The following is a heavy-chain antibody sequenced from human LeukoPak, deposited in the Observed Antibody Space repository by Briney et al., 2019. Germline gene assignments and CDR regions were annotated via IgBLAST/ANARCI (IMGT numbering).Heavy chain of an antibody. J-gene: IGHJ5*02. Sequence: GGSLRLSCTASGFTFNTYSMHWVRQAPGKGLEWVAFIRYTGSNKYYADSVKGRFSISRDNSRNTLYLQMNSLRAEDTAVYYCARAFGVYSNNGEWLDPWGQGTLVTVSS. CDR2: IRYTGSNK. V-gene: IGHV3-30*02. CDR1: GFTFNTYS. D-gene: IGHD4-11*01. CDR3: ARAFGVYSNNGEWLDP.